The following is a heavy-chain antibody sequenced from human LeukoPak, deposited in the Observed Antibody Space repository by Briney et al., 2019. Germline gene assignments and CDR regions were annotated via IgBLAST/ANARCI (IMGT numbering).Heavy chain of an antibody. CDR2: ISGSGGST. Sequence: GGSLRLSCAASGFTFSSYAMSWVRQAPGKGLEWVSAISGSGGSTYYADSVKGRFTISRDNAKNSLYLQMNSLRDEDTAVYYCARDLVRAVAPHYWGQGTLVTVSS. V-gene: IGHV3-23*01. CDR1: GFTFSSYA. D-gene: IGHD6-19*01. J-gene: IGHJ4*02. CDR3: ARDLVRAVAPHY.